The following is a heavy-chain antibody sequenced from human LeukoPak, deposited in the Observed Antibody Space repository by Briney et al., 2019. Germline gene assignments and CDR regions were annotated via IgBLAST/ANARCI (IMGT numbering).Heavy chain of an antibody. Sequence: ASVKVSCKVSGYTLTELSMHWVRQAPGKGLEWMGGFDPEDGETIYAQKFQGRVTMTEDTPTDTAYMELSSLRSEDTAVYYCATGAESASGSYSVFDYWGQGTLVTVSS. J-gene: IGHJ4*02. V-gene: IGHV1-24*01. CDR1: GYTLTELS. D-gene: IGHD1-26*01. CDR3: ATGAESASGSYSVFDY. CDR2: FDPEDGET.